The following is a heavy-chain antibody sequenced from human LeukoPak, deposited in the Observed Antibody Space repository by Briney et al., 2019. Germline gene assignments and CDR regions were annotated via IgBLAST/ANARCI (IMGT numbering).Heavy chain of an antibody. CDR3: ARNHRPYYDSSGYYYYYFDY. Sequence: PGGSLRLSCAASGFTFSSYWMSWVRQAPGKGLEWVSGINWNGGSTGYADSVKGRFTISRDNAKNSLYLQMNSLRAEDTALYYCARNHRPYYDSSGYYYYYFDYWGQGTLVTVSS. CDR2: INWNGGST. CDR1: GFTFSSYW. J-gene: IGHJ4*02. V-gene: IGHV3-20*04. D-gene: IGHD3-22*01.